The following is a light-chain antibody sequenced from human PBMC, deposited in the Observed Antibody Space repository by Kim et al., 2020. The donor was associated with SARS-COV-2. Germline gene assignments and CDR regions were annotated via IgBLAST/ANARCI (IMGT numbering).Light chain of an antibody. CDR3: NSYTSSSTL. V-gene: IGLV2-14*03. CDR1: SSDVSGYNY. Sequence: QSITISCTGTSSDVSGYNYVSWYQPHPGKAPKLMIYDVSNRPSGVSNRFSGSKSGNTASLTISGLQAEDEADYYCNSYTSSSTLFGGGTQLTVL. J-gene: IGLJ2*01. CDR2: DVS.